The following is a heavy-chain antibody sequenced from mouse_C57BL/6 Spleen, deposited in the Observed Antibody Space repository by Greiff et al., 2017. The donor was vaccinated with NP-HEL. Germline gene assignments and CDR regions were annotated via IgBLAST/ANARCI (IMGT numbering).Heavy chain of an antibody. CDR2: IRNKANNHAT. D-gene: IGHD1-1*01. J-gene: IGHJ2*01. V-gene: IGHV6-6*01. CDR3: TRGWYYYGSSYVDY. CDR1: GFTFSDAW. Sequence: EVKLEESGGGLVQPGGSMKLSCAASGFTFSDAWMDWVRQSPEKGLEWVAEIRNKANNHATYYAESVKGRFTISRDDSKSSVYLQMNSLRAEDTGIYYCTRGWYYYGSSYVDYWGQGTTLTVSS.